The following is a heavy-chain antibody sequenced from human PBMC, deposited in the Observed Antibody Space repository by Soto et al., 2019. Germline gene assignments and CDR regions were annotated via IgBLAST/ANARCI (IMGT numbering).Heavy chain of an antibody. CDR2: ISYDGSNK. J-gene: IGHJ4*02. CDR3: AKDRGSGSYSNYFDY. Sequence: GGSLRLSCAASGFTFSSYGMHWVRQAPGKGLEWVAVISYDGSNKYYADSVKGRFTISRDNSKNTLYLQMNSLRAEDTAVYYCAKDRGSGSYSNYFDYWGQGTLVTV. V-gene: IGHV3-30*18. D-gene: IGHD1-26*01. CDR1: GFTFSSYG.